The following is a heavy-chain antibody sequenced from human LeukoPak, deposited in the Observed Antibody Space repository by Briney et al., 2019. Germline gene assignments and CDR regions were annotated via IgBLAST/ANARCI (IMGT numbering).Heavy chain of an antibody. CDR3: AKGDTMVRGVRTLDY. CDR2: ISWDGGST. D-gene: IGHD3-10*01. CDR1: GFTFDDYT. V-gene: IGHV3-43*01. J-gene: IGHJ4*02. Sequence: GGSLRLSCAASGFTFDDYTMHWVRQAPGKGLEWVSLISWDGGSTYYADSVKGRFTISRDNSKNSLYLQMNSLRTEDTALYYCAKGDTMVRGVRTLDYWGQGTLVTVSS.